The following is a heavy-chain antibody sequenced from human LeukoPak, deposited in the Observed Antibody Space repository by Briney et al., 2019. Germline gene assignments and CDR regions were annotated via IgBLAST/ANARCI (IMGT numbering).Heavy chain of an antibody. CDR2: INWNGGST. J-gene: IGHJ4*02. D-gene: IGHD5-18*01. Sequence: GGSLRLSCAASGFTFDDHGMNWVRQAPGKGLEWVSGINWNGGSTFYADSVKGRFTISRDNAKNALYLQMNSLTVEDTALYHCARDRSYGSFDFWGQGTLATVSS. CDR1: GFTFDDHG. CDR3: ARDRSYGSFDF. V-gene: IGHV3-20*01.